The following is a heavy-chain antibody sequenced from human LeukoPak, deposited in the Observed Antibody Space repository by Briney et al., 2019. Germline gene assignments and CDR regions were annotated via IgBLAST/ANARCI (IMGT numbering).Heavy chain of an antibody. CDR1: GGSISSYY. CDR2: IYSSGST. V-gene: IGHV4-4*07. D-gene: IGHD3-22*01. CDR3: AGRGRKGSGSSDCYFDL. Sequence: SETLSLTCTVSGGSISSYYWSWIRQPAGKGLEWIGRIYSSGSTNYNPSLKSRVTISVDTSQNQFSLKLTSVTAADTAVYYCAGRGRKGSGSSDCYFDLWGRGTLVTVSS. J-gene: IGHJ2*01.